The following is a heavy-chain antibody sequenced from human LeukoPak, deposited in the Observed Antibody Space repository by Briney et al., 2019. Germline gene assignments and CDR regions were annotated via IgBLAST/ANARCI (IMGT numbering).Heavy chain of an antibody. V-gene: IGHV4-59*08. J-gene: IGHJ3*02. D-gene: IGHD2-2*01. CDR3: ATNAGPAALDALDI. CDR2: IHYSGST. Sequence: SETLSLTCTVSGDSISNHYWSWIRQPPGKGLEWIGYIHYSGSTKYNPSLKSRVTIALDSSKTQFSLKLSSVTAADTAVYYCATNAGPAALDALDIWGQGTMVTVSS. CDR1: GDSISNHY.